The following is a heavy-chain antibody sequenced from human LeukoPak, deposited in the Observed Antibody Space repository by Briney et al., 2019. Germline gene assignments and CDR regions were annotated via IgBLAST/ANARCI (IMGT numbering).Heavy chain of an antibody. Sequence: SETLSLTCTVSGGSISSGGYYWSWIRQHPGKGPEWIGYIYYSGSTYYNPSLKSRVTISVDTSKNQFSLKLSSVTAADTAVYYCARTVDWYVDYWGQGTLVTVSS. CDR1: GGSISSGGYY. J-gene: IGHJ4*02. V-gene: IGHV4-31*03. D-gene: IGHD3-9*01. CDR3: ARTVDWYVDY. CDR2: IYYSGST.